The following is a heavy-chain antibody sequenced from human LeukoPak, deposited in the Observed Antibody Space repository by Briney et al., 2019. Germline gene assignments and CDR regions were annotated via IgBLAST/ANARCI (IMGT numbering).Heavy chain of an antibody. D-gene: IGHD3-3*02. CDR2: ISGSGGST. CDR3: AKGDGLLVPFDY. Sequence: PGGSLRLSCAASGFTFSSYWMSWVRQAPGKGLEWVSAISGSGGSTYYADSVKGRFTISRDNTKNTLYLQMNILRAEDTAVYYCAKGDGLLVPFDYWGQGTLVTVSS. CDR1: GFTFSSYW. J-gene: IGHJ4*02. V-gene: IGHV3-23*01.